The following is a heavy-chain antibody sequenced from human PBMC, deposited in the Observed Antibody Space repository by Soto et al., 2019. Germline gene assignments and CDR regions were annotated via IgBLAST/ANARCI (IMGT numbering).Heavy chain of an antibody. CDR1: AGANSTSSHY. V-gene: IGHV4-39*01. CDR3: ARLTTYYYDRGAFDI. CDR2: IYYSGST. D-gene: IGHD3-22*01. J-gene: IGHJ3*02. Sequence: SEALAHNCTLSAGANSTSSHYCGWIRQPPGKGLEWIGSIYYSGSTYYNPSLKSRVTVSVDTSKNQFSLKLSSVTAADTAVYYCARLTTYYYDRGAFDIWGQGTMVT.